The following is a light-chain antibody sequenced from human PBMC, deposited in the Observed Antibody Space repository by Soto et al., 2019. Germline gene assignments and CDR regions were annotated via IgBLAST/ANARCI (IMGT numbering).Light chain of an antibody. J-gene: IGKJ2*01. CDR2: GAS. Sequence: EIVLTQSPATLSLSPGERATLSCRASQSVSSYLAWYQQKPGQAPRLLIYGASNRATDIPARFSGSGSGTDFTLIISSLEPEDFAVSYCQHRGKWPRTFGQGTKLEI. V-gene: IGKV3-11*01. CDR3: QHRGKWPRT. CDR1: QSVSSY.